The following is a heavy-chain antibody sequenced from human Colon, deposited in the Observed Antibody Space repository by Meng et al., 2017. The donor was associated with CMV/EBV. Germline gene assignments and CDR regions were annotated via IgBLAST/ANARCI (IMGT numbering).Heavy chain of an antibody. J-gene: IGHJ4*02. D-gene: IGHD2-2*01. V-gene: IGHV3-15*01. CDR3: ATDYPERPAQIDN. CDR1: GFTCAAAW. Sequence: EVQLVESXGDLVKPGGSLRLSCVASGFTCAAAWRSWVRQVPGKVLEWIARIRSGGATDYAAPVKDRFTILREDSRNTVYLQMNSLRNEDSAIYYCATDYPERPAQIDNWGQGTLVNVSS. CDR2: IRSGGAT.